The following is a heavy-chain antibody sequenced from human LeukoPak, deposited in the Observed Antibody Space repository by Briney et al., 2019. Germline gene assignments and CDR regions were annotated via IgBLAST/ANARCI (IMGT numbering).Heavy chain of an antibody. V-gene: IGHV1-2*02. Sequence: EASVKVSCKASGYTFTGYYMHWVRQAPGQGLEWMGWINPNSGGTNYAQKFQGRVTMTRDTSISTAYMELSRLRSDDTAVYYCARGPYYYDSSDVAEYFQHWGQGTLVTVSS. CDR2: INPNSGGT. J-gene: IGHJ1*01. CDR1: GYTFTGYY. CDR3: ARGPYYYDSSDVAEYFQH. D-gene: IGHD3-22*01.